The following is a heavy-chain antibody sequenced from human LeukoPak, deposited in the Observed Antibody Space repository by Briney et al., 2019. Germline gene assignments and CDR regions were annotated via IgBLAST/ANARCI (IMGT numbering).Heavy chain of an antibody. Sequence: ASVTVSCKASGYTFTSYYMHWVRQAPGQGLEWMGWINTNTGNPTYVQGFTGRFVFSLDTSVSTAYLQISSLKTEDTAVYYCARDMTMATFDSWGQGTLVTVSS. J-gene: IGHJ4*02. CDR1: GYTFTSYY. CDR2: INTNTGNP. V-gene: IGHV7-4-1*02. CDR3: ARDMTMATFDS. D-gene: IGHD3-3*01.